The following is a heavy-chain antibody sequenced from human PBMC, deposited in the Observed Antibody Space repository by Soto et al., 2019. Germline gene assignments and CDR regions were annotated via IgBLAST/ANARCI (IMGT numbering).Heavy chain of an antibody. D-gene: IGHD3-22*01. CDR1: GFTFSSYD. CDR3: ARGGGGIAARKYYYDSSVRGHDAFDI. CDR2: IGTAGDP. Sequence: GGSLRLSCAASGFTFSSYDMHWVRQATGKGLEWVSAIGTAGDPYYPGSVKGRFTISRENAKNSLYLQMNSLRAGATAVYYCARGGGGIAARKYYYDSSVRGHDAFDIWGQGTMVTVS. J-gene: IGHJ3*02. V-gene: IGHV3-13*05.